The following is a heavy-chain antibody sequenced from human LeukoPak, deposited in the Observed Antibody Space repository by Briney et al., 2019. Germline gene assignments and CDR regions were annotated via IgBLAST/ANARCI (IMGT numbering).Heavy chain of an antibody. CDR2: ISTDGSRP. D-gene: IGHD2-15*01. V-gene: IGHV3-74*01. CDR3: VRDGQGSTPLDY. CDR1: GFTFSSHW. J-gene: IGHJ4*02. Sequence: GSLRLSCAASGFTFSSHWMHWVRQAPGKGLVWVSGISTDGSRPRYADSVNGRFTISRDNAKNTLYLQMNSLRAEDTAVYFCVRDGQGSTPLDYWGQGTLVTVSS.